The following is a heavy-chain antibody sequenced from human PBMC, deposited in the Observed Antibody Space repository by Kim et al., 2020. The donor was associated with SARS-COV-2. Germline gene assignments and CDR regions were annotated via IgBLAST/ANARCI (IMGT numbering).Heavy chain of an antibody. CDR3: TTDVPFTAGALES. D-gene: IGHD3-3*01. V-gene: IGHV3-15*01. Sequence: ALPVKGRFTISRGDSKTTLYLEMNSLKIEDTAVYYCTTDVPFTAGALESWGQGTLVTVSS. J-gene: IGHJ5*02.